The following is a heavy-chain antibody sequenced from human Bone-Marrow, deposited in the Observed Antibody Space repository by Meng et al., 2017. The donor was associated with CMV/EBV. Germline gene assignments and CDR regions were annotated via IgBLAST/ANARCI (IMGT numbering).Heavy chain of an antibody. Sequence: KISCAASGFTFTSSAVQWVRQARGQRLEWIGWIVVGSGNTNYAQKFQERVTITRDMSTSTAYMELSSLRSEDTAVYYCAAEMYSGSYYFDYWGQGTLVTVSS. CDR3: AAEMYSGSYYFDY. V-gene: IGHV1-58*01. CDR1: GFTFTSSA. D-gene: IGHD1-26*01. CDR2: IVVGSGNT. J-gene: IGHJ4*02.